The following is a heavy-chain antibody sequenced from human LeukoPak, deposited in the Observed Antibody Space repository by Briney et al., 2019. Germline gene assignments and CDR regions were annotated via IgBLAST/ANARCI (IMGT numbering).Heavy chain of an antibody. V-gene: IGHV3-15*07. Sequence: GGSLRLSCVASGFSFSNAWMNWVRQAPGKGLEWVGRIQRKIDGGTTDYAAPVKGRFTISRDDSKNTAHLQMNSLKTEDTAVYYCTPTGGNNFDYWGQGTLVTVSS. CDR3: TPTGGNNFDY. CDR1: GFSFSNAW. D-gene: IGHD1-14*01. CDR2: IQRKIDGGTT. J-gene: IGHJ4*02.